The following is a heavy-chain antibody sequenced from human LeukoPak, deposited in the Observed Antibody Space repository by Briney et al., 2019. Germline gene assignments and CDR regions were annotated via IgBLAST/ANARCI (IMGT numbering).Heavy chain of an antibody. V-gene: IGHV1-2*06. CDR2: INPNSGGT. Sequence: ASVNVSCKASGYTFTGYYMHWVRQAPGQGLEWMGRINPNSGGTNYAQKFQGRVTMTRDTSISTAYMELSRLRSDDTAVYYCARWGIAAAGTDYWGQGTLVTVSS. CDR3: ARWGIAAAGTDY. D-gene: IGHD6-13*01. CDR1: GYTFTGYY. J-gene: IGHJ4*02.